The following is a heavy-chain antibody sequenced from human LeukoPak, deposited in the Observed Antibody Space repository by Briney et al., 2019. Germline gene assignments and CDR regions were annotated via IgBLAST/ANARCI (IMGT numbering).Heavy chain of an antibody. J-gene: IGHJ4*02. CDR3: ARVSPNTVTTLQYFDY. Sequence: GGSLRLSCAASGFTFSSYAMHWVRQAPGKGLEWVAVISYDGSNKYYADSVKGRFTISRDNSKNTLYLQMNSLRAEDTAVYYWARVSPNTVTTLQYFDYWGQGTLVTVSS. D-gene: IGHD4-17*01. CDR2: ISYDGSNK. V-gene: IGHV3-30*04. CDR1: GFTFSSYA.